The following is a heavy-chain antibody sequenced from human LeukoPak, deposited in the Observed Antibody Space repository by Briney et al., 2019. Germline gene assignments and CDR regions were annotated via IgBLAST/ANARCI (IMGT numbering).Heavy chain of an antibody. CDR2: INHSGST. J-gene: IGHJ6*03. V-gene: IGHV4-34*01. Sequence: SETLSLTCAVYGGSFSGYYWSWIRQPPGKGLEWIGEINHSGSTNYNPSLKSGVTISVDTSKNQFSLKLSSVTAADTAVYYCARRSYFYYYYYYMDVWGKGTTVTVSS. CDR1: GGSFSGYY. CDR3: ARRSYFYYYYYYMDV. D-gene: IGHD1-26*01.